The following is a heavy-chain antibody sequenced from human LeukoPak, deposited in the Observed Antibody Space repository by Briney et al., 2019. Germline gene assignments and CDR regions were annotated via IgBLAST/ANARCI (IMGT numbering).Heavy chain of an antibody. Sequence: SETLSLTCTVSGDSISSSSFYWGWIRQPPGKGLEWIGSIYYSGRTYYNPSLKSRVTISVDTSKNQFSLKLSSVTAADTAVYYCARVHYYGSGRPEIDYWGQGTLVTVSS. V-gene: IGHV4-39*07. CDR2: IYYSGRT. CDR3: ARVHYYGSGRPEIDY. J-gene: IGHJ4*02. D-gene: IGHD3-10*01. CDR1: GDSISSSSFY.